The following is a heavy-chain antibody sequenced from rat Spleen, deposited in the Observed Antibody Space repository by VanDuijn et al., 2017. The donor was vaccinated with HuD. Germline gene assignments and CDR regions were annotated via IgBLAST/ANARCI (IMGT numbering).Heavy chain of an antibody. V-gene: IGHV5S11*01. Sequence: EVQLVESGGGLVQPGRSLKLSCAASGFTFSSFPMAWVRQGPKKGLEWVASINSGGSDTFYPVSVKDRFTISRDNAKSTLYLQMDSLRSEETATYYCAVSGFGYWGQGVMVTVSS. J-gene: IGHJ2*01. CDR3: AVSGFGY. D-gene: IGHD4-4*01. CDR1: GFTFSSFP. CDR2: INSGGSDT.